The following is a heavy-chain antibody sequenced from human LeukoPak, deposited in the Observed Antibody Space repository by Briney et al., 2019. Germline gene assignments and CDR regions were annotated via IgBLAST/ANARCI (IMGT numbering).Heavy chain of an antibody. Sequence: GGSLRLSCAASGFTVSSNYMSWVRQAPGKGLEWVSVIYSGGSTYYADSVKGRFTISRHNSKNTPYLQMNSLRAEDTAVYYCARISRYCGGDCYFDYWGQGTLVTVSS. J-gene: IGHJ4*02. CDR1: GFTVSSNY. V-gene: IGHV3-53*04. CDR2: IYSGGST. D-gene: IGHD2-21*02. CDR3: ARISRYCGGDCYFDY.